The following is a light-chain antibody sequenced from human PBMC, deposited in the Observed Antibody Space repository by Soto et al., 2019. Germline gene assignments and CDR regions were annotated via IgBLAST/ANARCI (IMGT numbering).Light chain of an antibody. CDR3: QQFNYYPYT. J-gene: IGKJ2*01. V-gene: IGKV1-5*01. CDR2: HAS. Sequence: DIQMTQSPSTLSASVGDRVTITCRASQSISSWLAWYQQKPGKAPKVLILHASSLETGVPSSFSGSRSGTDFTLTSDSLQPDDFATHFCQQFNYYPYTFGQGTKLEI. CDR1: QSISSW.